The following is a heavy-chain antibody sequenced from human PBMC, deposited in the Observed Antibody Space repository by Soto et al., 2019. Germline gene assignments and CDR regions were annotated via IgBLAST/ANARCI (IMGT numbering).Heavy chain of an antibody. V-gene: IGHV3-23*01. Sequence: EVQLLESGGGLVQPGGSLRLSCAASGFTFSSYAMSWVRQAPGKGLEWVSAISGSGANTYYADSVKGRFTISRDNSKNTQYLQMNSPRAEDTAVYYCAKTQSAPYSSGMYGMDVWGQGTTVTVSS. CDR2: ISGSGANT. CDR1: GFTFSSYA. J-gene: IGHJ6*02. CDR3: AKTQSAPYSSGMYGMDV. D-gene: IGHD6-19*01.